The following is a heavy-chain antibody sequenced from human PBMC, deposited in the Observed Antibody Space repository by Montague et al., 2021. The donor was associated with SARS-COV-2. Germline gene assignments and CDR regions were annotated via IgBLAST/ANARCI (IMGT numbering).Heavy chain of an antibody. Sequence: SETLSLTCTVSGGSISSYYWSWIRQPPGKGLEWIGYIYYSGSTNYNPSLKSRVTISVDTSKNQFSLKLSSVTAADTAAYYCARGSGWMGNALDIWGQGTMITVSS. J-gene: IGHJ3*02. CDR2: IYYSGST. V-gene: IGHV4-59*01. CDR1: GGSISSYY. D-gene: IGHD6-19*01. CDR3: ARGSGWMGNALDI.